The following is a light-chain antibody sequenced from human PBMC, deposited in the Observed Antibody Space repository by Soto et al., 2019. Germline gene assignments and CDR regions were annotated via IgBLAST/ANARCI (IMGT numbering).Light chain of an antibody. CDR3: SSYSSSSTLDV. Sequence: QSVLAQPASVSGSPGQSITISCIGTSSDIGAYNHVSWYQQHPGKVPKLMIYEVTNRPSGLSNRFSGSKSGNTASLTISGLQAEDEAEYFCSSYSSSSTLDVFGTGTKGTVL. CDR2: EVT. CDR1: SSDIGAYNH. J-gene: IGLJ1*01. V-gene: IGLV2-14*01.